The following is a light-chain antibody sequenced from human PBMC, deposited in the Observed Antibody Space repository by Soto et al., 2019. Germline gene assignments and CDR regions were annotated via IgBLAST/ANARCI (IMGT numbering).Light chain of an antibody. J-gene: IGKJ4*01. CDR3: QQYYSSPLT. CDR1: QSGFYSSNNKNY. CDR2: WAS. Sequence: DIGKTDSPDDREVDLGERASSNCKHKQSGFYSSNNKNYLAWYQQKPGQPPKLLIYWASTRESGVPDRFSGSGSGTDFTLTISSLQAEDVAVYYCQQYYSSPLTFGGGTKVDIK. V-gene: IGKV4-1*01.